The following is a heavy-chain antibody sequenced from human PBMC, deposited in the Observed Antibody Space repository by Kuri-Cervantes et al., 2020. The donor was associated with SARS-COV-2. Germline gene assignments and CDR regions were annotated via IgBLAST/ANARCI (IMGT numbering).Heavy chain of an antibody. J-gene: IGHJ4*02. D-gene: IGHD2-2*01. CDR2: ISSSSSYT. V-gene: IGHV3-11*05. Sequence: GESLKISCAASGFAFSDYYMSWIRQAPGKGLEWVSYISSSSSYTNYADSVKGRFTISRDNAKNTLYLQMNSLRAEDTAVYYCAKDSSVASFDYWGQGTLVTGSS. CDR1: GFAFSDYY. CDR3: AKDSSVASFDY.